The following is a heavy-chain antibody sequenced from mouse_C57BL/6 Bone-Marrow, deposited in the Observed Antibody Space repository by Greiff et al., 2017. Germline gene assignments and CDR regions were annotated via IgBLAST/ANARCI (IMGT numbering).Heavy chain of an antibody. CDR3: AFYYGSSHWYFDV. J-gene: IGHJ1*03. Sequence: QVQLKESGAELARPGASVKLSCKASGYTFTSYGISWVKQRTGQGLEWIGEIYPRSGNTYYNEKFKGKATLTADKSSSTAYMELRSLTSEDSAVYFCAFYYGSSHWYFDVWGTGTTVTVSS. CDR1: GYTFTSYG. D-gene: IGHD1-1*01. CDR2: IYPRSGNT. V-gene: IGHV1-81*01.